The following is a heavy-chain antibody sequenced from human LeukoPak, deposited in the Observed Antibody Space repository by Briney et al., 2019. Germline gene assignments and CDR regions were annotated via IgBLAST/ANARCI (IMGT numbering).Heavy chain of an antibody. V-gene: IGHV3-33*08. J-gene: IGHJ4*02. CDR1: GFTFSSYG. D-gene: IGHD4-23*01. Sequence: GGSLRLSCAASGFTFSSYGMHWVRQAPGKGLEWVAVMWYDGNNKYYADSVKGRFTISRDNSKNTLYLQMNSLRAEDTAVYYCATLVRSDLDYWGQGTLVTVSS. CDR3: ATLVRSDLDY. CDR2: MWYDGNNK.